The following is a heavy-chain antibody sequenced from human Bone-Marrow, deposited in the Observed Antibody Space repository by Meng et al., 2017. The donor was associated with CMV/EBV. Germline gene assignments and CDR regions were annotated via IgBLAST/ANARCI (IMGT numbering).Heavy chain of an antibody. V-gene: IGHV1-69*05. Sequence: SGGTFSSYAISWVRQAPGQGLEWMGGIIPIFGTANDAQKVQGRVTITTDESTSTAYMELSSLRSEDTAVYYCAREVPAANLEFNWFDPWGQGTLVTVSS. J-gene: IGHJ5*02. CDR1: GGTFSSYA. CDR3: AREVPAANLEFNWFDP. CDR2: IIPIFGTA. D-gene: IGHD2-2*01.